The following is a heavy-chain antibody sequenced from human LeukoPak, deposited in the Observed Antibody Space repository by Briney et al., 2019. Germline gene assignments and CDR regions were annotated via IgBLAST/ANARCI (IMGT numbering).Heavy chain of an antibody. V-gene: IGHV4-61*01. CDR1: GGSVSSGSYY. D-gene: IGHD3-10*01. Sequence: SETLSLTCTVSGGSVSSGSYYWSWIRQPPGKGLEWIGYIYYSGNTNYNPSLKSRVTISVDTSKNQFSLKLSSVTAADTAVYYCAREGLASMIRGVIPYWGQGTLVTVSS. CDR2: IYYSGNT. J-gene: IGHJ4*02. CDR3: AREGLASMIRGVIPY.